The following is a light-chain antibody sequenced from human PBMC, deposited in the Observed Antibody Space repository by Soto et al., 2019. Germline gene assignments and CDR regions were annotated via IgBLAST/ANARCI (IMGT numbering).Light chain of an antibody. J-gene: IGKJ5*01. Sequence: EIVMTQPPAPLTVSPGARATLSXRASQSAGTNLAWYQQKPGQAPRLLIHGAFTRATGIPARFSGSGSGTEFTLTISSLQSEDFAVFYCQQYNQWPITFGQGTRLEIK. CDR1: QSAGTN. CDR3: QQYNQWPIT. CDR2: GAF. V-gene: IGKV3-15*01.